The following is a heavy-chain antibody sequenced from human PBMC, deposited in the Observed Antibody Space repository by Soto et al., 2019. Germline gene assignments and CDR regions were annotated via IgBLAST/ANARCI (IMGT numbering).Heavy chain of an antibody. CDR2: ITSSGSYV. CDR1: GFTFSRHT. Sequence: EVHLVESGGGLVKPGGSLRLSCVTSGFTFSRHTMNWVRQAPGKGLEWVASITSSGSYVYYADSVKGRFSASRDNAKNSLSLQMDSLRPDDTAIYFCVKDEGIEAMDVWGQGTTVTVSS. V-gene: IGHV3-21*01. J-gene: IGHJ6*02. D-gene: IGHD3-3*02. CDR3: VKDEGIEAMDV.